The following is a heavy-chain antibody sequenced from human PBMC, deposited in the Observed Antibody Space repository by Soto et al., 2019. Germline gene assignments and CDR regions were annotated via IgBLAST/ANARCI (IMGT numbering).Heavy chain of an antibody. CDR2: VSFMGDI. CDR3: ARGCSSASCYYY. CDR1: GFMFSRYT. Sequence: PGGSLSLSCTASGFMFSRYTMNWVRQAPGKGLEWVSSVSFMGDIYYADSLEGRFTISRDDAKNSLYLQMNSLRAEDTAVYYCARGCSSASCYYYWGQGTLVTVSS. D-gene: IGHD2-2*01. V-gene: IGHV3-21*01. J-gene: IGHJ4*02.